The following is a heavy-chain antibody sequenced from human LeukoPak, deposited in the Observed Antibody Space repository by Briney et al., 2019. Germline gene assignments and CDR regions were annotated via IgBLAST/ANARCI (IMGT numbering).Heavy chain of an antibody. D-gene: IGHD4-17*01. CDR2: INHSGST. V-gene: IGHV4-34*01. Sequence: SETLSLTYAVYGGSFSGYYWSWIRQPPGKGLEWIGEINHSGSTNYNPSLKSRVTISVDTSKNQFSLKLSSVTAADTAVYYCASAMTTVTTGWFDPWGQGTLVTVSS. CDR3: ASAMTTVTTGWFDP. J-gene: IGHJ5*02. CDR1: GGSFSGYY.